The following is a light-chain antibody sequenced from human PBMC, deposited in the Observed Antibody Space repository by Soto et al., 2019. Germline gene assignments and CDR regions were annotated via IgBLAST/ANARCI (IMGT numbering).Light chain of an antibody. V-gene: IGLV1-44*01. CDR1: SSNIGSNT. CDR2: SNN. CDR3: AGWDDSLNVVV. J-gene: IGLJ2*01. Sequence: QSVLTQPPSASGTPGQRVTISCSGSSSNIGSNTVNWYQQLPGTAPKLLIYSNNQRPSGVPDRFSGSKSGTSASLAISGLRSEDEADYYCAGWDDSLNVVVFGGGTKVTVL.